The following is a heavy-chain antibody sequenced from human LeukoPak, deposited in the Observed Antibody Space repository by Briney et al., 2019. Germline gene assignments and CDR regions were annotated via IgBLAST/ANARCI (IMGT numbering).Heavy chain of an antibody. Sequence: GESLRLSCAASGFTFRNYAMRWVRQAPGKGLERVSVIYSGGSTYYADSVKGRFTISRDNSKNTLYLQMNSLRAEDTAVYYCARDLKGWERYPNSSHYYYYYYYMDVWGKGTTVTISS. CDR2: IYSGGST. D-gene: IGHD1-26*01. CDR1: GFTFRNYA. J-gene: IGHJ6*03. V-gene: IGHV3-66*01. CDR3: ARDLKGWERYPNSSHYYYYYYYMDV.